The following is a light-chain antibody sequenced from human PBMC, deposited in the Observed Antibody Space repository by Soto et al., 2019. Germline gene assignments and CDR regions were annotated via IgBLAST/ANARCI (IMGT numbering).Light chain of an antibody. J-gene: IGLJ2*01. CDR2: DGS. Sequence: QSVLTQPASVSGSPGQSITISCTGTHREVGSYNLVSWYQHHPGKAPRDMIYDGSKRTSGVSNRFSGSRSGNTASLTISGLQAEDEGDYYGSSHSGRSTDVEVGGGTKVIVL. CDR1: HREVGSYNL. CDR3: SSHSGRSTDVE. V-gene: IGLV2-23*01.